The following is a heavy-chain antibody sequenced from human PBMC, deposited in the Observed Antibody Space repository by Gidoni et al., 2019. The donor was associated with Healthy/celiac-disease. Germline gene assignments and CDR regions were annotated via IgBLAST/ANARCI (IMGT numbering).Heavy chain of an antibody. J-gene: IGHJ3*02. CDR1: GGSISSYY. CDR2: IYYSGST. Sequence: QVQLQESGPGLVKPSETLSLTCTVSGGSISSYYWSWIRQPPGKGLEWIGYIYYSGSTNYNPSLKSRVTISVDTSKNQFSLKLSSVTAADTAVYYCARDQVDDAFDIWGQGTMVTVSS. CDR3: ARDQVDDAFDI. V-gene: IGHV4-59*01. D-gene: IGHD2-15*01.